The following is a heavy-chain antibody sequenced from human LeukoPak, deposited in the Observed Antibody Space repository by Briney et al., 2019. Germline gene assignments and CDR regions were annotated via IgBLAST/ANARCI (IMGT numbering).Heavy chain of an antibody. CDR3: ARKGYYYDSSGYSGAFDI. CDR2: IYYSGST. Sequence: PSETLSLTCTVSGGSISSYYWSWLRQPPGKGREGMGYIYYSGSTNYNPSLTSRVTISVDTSTNQFSLKLSSVSAADTAVYYCARKGYYYDSSGYSGAFDIWGQGTMVTVSS. J-gene: IGHJ3*02. V-gene: IGHV4-59*08. D-gene: IGHD3-22*01. CDR1: GGSISSYY.